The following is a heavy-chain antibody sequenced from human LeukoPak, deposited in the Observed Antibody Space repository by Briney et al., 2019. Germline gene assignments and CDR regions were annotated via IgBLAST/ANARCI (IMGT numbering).Heavy chain of an antibody. J-gene: IGHJ5*02. CDR1: GYTFSIYG. CDR3: ARDYCTRGGDCYKEDLFDP. D-gene: IGHD2-21*02. Sequence: GASVNVSCKASGYTFSIYGISWVRQAPGQGLEWMAWISPYDGDTNYAQNFEGRLTMTTETSTSTAYMELRSLRSDDTAIYYCARDYCTRGGDCYKEDLFDPWGQGTLVTVSS. CDR2: ISPYDGDT. V-gene: IGHV1-18*01.